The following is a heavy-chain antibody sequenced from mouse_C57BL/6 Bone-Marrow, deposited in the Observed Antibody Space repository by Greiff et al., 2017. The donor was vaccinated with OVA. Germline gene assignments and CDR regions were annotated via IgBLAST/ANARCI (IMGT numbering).Heavy chain of an antibody. D-gene: IGHD2-5*01. Sequence: VQLQESGPELVKPGASVKISCKASGYAFSSSWMNWVKQRPGKGLEWIGRIYPGDGDTNYNGKFKGKATLTADKSSSTAYMQLSSLTSEDSAVYCCDSNYRYFEVWGTGTTVTVSS. CDR2: IYPGDGDT. CDR3: DSNYRYFEV. J-gene: IGHJ1*03. CDR1: GYAFSSSW. V-gene: IGHV1-82*01.